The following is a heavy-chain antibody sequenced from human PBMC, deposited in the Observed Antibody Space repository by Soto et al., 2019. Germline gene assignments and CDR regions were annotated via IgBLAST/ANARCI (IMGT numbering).Heavy chain of an antibody. CDR2: IYYSGST. D-gene: IGHD2-15*01. V-gene: IGHV4-30-4*01. J-gene: IGHJ1*01. CDR3: ARRPQDCSGGRCYLYFHH. CDR1: GGSISSGDYY. Sequence: QVQLQESGPGLVKPSQTLSLTCTVSGGSISSGDYYWSWIRQPPGKGLEWIGYIYYSGSTYYNPSLKTRGTISVDTSKNQVSLKLSSLTAADTAVYYCARRPQDCSGGRCYLYFHHWGQGTLVTVSS.